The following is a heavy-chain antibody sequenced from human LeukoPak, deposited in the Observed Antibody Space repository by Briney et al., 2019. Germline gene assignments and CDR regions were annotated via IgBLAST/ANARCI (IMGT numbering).Heavy chain of an antibody. V-gene: IGHV3-11*01. Sequence: GGSLRLSCAASGFTFSDCYMSWIRQAPGKGLEWVSYISSSGSTIYYADSVKGRFTISRDNAKNSLYLQMNSLRAEDTAVYYCAREESEVTTYVGGNYYYYGMDVWGQGTTVTVSS. CDR3: AREESEVTTYVGGNYYYYGMDV. D-gene: IGHD4-17*01. CDR2: ISSSGSTI. J-gene: IGHJ6*02. CDR1: GFTFSDCY.